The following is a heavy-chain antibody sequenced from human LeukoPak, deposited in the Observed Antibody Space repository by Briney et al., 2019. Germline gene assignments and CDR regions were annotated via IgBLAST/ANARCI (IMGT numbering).Heavy chain of an antibody. Sequence: PGGSLRLSCAASGFSVSTNYMTWVRQAPGKGLEWVSIIYSGGSTYYADSVKGRFTISRDNSKNTLYLQMNSLRAEDTAVYYCAREVSSGSYQRYYFDYWGQGTLVTVSS. V-gene: IGHV3-66*01. CDR1: GFSVSTNY. CDR2: IYSGGST. CDR3: AREVSSGSYQRYYFDY. D-gene: IGHD1-26*01. J-gene: IGHJ4*02.